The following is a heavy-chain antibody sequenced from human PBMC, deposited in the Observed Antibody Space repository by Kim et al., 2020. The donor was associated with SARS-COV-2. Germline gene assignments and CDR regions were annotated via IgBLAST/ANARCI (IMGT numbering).Heavy chain of an antibody. J-gene: IGHJ4*02. CDR1: GYSFTSYW. CDR3: ASRYYDFWSGYSHFDY. V-gene: IGHV5-51*01. Sequence: GESLKISCKGSGYSFTSYWIGWVRQMPGKGLEWMGIIYPGDSDTRYSPSFQGQVTISADKSISTAYLQWSSLKASDTAMYYCASRYYDFWSGYSHFDYWGQGTLVTVSS. CDR2: IYPGDSDT. D-gene: IGHD3-3*01.